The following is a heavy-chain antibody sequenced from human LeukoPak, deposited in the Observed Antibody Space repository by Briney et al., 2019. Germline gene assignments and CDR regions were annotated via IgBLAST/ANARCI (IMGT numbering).Heavy chain of an antibody. CDR3: AREPPYCNSRGCDNGGI. D-gene: IGHD2/OR15-2a*01. V-gene: IGHV3-33*01. Sequence: GSLRLSCTASGFSLSSYGMHWVRQAPGKGLEWVAVMWYGESGTRYADSVKGRFTISRDNSKNTLYLQMNSLRAEDTAVYYCAREPPYCNSRGCDNGGIWGQGTMVTVSS. J-gene: IGHJ3*02. CDR2: MWYGESGT. CDR1: GFSLSSYG.